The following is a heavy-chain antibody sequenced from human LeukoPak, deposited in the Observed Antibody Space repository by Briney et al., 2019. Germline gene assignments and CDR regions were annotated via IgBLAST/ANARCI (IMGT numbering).Heavy chain of an antibody. J-gene: IGHJ5*02. CDR2: IYPGDSDT. V-gene: IGHV5-51*01. CDR1: GYSFTSYW. CDR3: ARRRDDYGDYAFDP. D-gene: IGHD4-17*01. Sequence: GESLRISRMASGYSFTSYWIGWVRQMPGKGLEWMGIIYPGDSDTRYSPSFQGQVTISADKSISTAYLQWSSLKASDTAMYYCARRRDDYGDYAFDPWGQGTLVTVSS.